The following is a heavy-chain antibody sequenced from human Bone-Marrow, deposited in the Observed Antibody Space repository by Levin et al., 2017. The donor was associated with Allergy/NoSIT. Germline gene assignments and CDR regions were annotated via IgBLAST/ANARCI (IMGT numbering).Heavy chain of an antibody. Sequence: SETLSLTCTVSGGSISSSSYYWGWIRQPPGKGLEWIGSIYYSGSTYYNPSLKSRVTISVDTSKNQFSLKLSSVTAADTAVYYCAREVGGYYFDYWGQGTLVTVSS. D-gene: IGHD3-16*01. V-gene: IGHV4-39*02. J-gene: IGHJ4*02. CDR2: IYYSGST. CDR3: AREVGGYYFDY. CDR1: GGSISSSSYY.